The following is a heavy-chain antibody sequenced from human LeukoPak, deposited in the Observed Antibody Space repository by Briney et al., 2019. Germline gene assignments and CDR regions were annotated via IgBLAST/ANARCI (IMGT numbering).Heavy chain of an antibody. Sequence: ASVNVSCKASGYTFTSNYIHWVRQTPGQGLEWMGMIYPRDGSTSYAQKFQGRVTVTRDTSTSTVHMELSGLRSEDTAVYYCARDQEGFDYWGQGTLVTVSS. CDR1: GYTFTSNY. CDR3: ARDQEGFDY. V-gene: IGHV1-46*01. CDR2: IYPRDGST. J-gene: IGHJ4*02.